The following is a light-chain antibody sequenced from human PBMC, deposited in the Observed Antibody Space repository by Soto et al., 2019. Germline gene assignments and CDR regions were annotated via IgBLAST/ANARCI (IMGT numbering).Light chain of an antibody. Sequence: QSALTQPPSASGYPGQSVTISCTGTSSDVGGYNFVSWYQQHPGKAPQLIIYEVTKRPSGVPDRFSGSKSGNTASLTVSGLQTEDEADYYCSSYAATNNYVFGSGTKVTVL. J-gene: IGLJ1*01. CDR2: EVT. V-gene: IGLV2-8*01. CDR3: SSYAATNNYV. CDR1: SSDVGGYNF.